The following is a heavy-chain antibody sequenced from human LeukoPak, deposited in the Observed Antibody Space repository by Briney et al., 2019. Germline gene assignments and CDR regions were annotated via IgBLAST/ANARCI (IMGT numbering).Heavy chain of an antibody. CDR2: IYHSGST. J-gene: IGHJ4*02. D-gene: IGHD2-21*02. V-gene: IGHV4-39*07. CDR1: GGSISSSSHY. Sequence: SETLSLTCSVSGGSISSSSHYRGWIRQPPGKGLERIGSIYHSGSTDYNPSLKSRVTISVDTSKNQFSLKLRSVTAADTAVYYCARDQAYCGGDCYFDFWGQGTLVTVSS. CDR3: ARDQAYCGGDCYFDF.